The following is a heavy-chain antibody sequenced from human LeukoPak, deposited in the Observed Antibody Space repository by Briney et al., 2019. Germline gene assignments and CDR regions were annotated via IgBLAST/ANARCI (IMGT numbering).Heavy chain of an antibody. CDR3: ARDRGPYSRGEAGFDC. J-gene: IGHJ4*02. V-gene: IGHV3-74*01. CDR2: ISSDPSST. CDR1: GFTFSRNW. Sequence: GGSLRLSCAASGFTFSRNWMHWVRQAPGKGLLWVSRISSDPSSTTYVDSVKGRFTISRDNARSTLYLQMDSLTAEDTAVYYCARDRGPYSRGEAGFDCWGQGTLVTVSS. D-gene: IGHD6-13*01.